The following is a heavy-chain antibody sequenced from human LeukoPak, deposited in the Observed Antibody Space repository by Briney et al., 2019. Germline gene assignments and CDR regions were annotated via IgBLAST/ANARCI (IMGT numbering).Heavy chain of an antibody. D-gene: IGHD2-8*01. J-gene: IGHJ4*02. V-gene: IGHV3-48*03. CDR1: GFTFGTYE. Sequence: GGSLRLSCAASGFTFGTYEMTWVRQAPGKGLEWVSYISASGNGRTIYYADSVKGRFTISRDNAKNSLYLQMNSLGAEDTAVYYCARDPERGVYFEYWGQGALVTVSS. CDR2: ISASGNGRTI. CDR3: ARDPERGVYFEY.